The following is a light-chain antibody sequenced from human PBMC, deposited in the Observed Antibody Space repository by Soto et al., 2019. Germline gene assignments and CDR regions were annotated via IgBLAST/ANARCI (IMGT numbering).Light chain of an antibody. J-gene: IGKJ1*01. V-gene: IGKV1-39*01. CDR1: QTISIY. Sequence: DIQMTQSPSSLSASVGDRVTITCRASQTISIYLNWYQQRPGKAPKLLIYAAISLQSGVSSRFSGGGSGTDFTLTINSLQPEYFATYYCQQNYNGPWTFGQGTKVEIK. CDR2: AAI. CDR3: QQNYNGPWT.